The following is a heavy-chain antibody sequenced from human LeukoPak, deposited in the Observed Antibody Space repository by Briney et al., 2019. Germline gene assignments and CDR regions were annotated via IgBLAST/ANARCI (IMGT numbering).Heavy chain of an antibody. D-gene: IGHD3-10*01. V-gene: IGHV1-24*01. CDR1: GYTLTELS. CDR3: ATAYYASGGYYYYGMDV. J-gene: IGHJ6*02. CDR2: FDPEDGET. Sequence: GASVKVSCKVSGYTLTELSMHWVRQAPGKGLEWMGGFDPEDGETIYAQKFQGRVTMTEGTSTDTAYMELSSLRSEDTAVYYCATAYYASGGYYYYGMDVWGQGTTVTVSS.